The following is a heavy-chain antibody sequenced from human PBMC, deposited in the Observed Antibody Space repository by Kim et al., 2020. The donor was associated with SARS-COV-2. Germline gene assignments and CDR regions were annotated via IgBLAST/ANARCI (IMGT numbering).Heavy chain of an antibody. D-gene: IGHD2-15*01. J-gene: IGHJ4*02. Sequence: SEKYYVDSVKGRFTISRDNAKNSLYLQMNSLRAEDTAVYYCAIRPGGGAYWGQGTLVTVSS. V-gene: IGHV3-7*01. CDR3: AIRPGGGAY. CDR2: SEK.